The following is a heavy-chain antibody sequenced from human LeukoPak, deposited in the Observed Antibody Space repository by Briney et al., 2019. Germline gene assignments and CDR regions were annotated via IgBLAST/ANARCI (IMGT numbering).Heavy chain of an antibody. V-gene: IGHV5-51*01. CDR2: IYPGDSDT. Sequence: GESLKISCKGSGYSFTSYWIGWVRQMPGKGLEWMGIIYPGDSDTRYSPSFQGQVTISAAQSISTAYLQWSSLKASDTAMYYCARAQYCSSTSCAAGYWGQGTPVTVSS. J-gene: IGHJ4*02. D-gene: IGHD2-2*01. CDR1: GYSFTSYW. CDR3: ARAQYCSSTSCAAGY.